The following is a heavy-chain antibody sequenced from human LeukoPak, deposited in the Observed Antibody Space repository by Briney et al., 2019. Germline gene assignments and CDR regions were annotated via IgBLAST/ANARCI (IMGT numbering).Heavy chain of an antibody. CDR1: GYTFTGYY. J-gene: IGHJ4*02. CDR3: AIVVPAATVFDY. CDR2: INPNSGGT. D-gene: IGHD2-2*01. Sequence: ASVKVSCKASGYTFTGYYMHWVRQAPGQRLEWMGWINPNSGGTNYAQKFQGRVTMTRDTSISTAYMELSRLRSDDTAVYYCAIVVPAATVFDYWGQGTLVTVSS. V-gene: IGHV1-2*02.